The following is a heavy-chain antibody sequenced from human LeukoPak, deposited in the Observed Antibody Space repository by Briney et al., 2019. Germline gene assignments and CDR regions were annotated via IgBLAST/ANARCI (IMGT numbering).Heavy chain of an antibody. CDR3: ARQGMATINAFDI. CDR1: GYTFTGYY. J-gene: IGHJ3*02. V-gene: IGHV1-2*02. Sequence: ASVKVSCKASGYTFTGYYMHWVRQAPGQGLEWMAWINPNSGGTNYAQKFQGRVTMTRDTSISTAYMELSRLRSDDTAVYYCARQGMATINAFDIRGQGTMVTVSS. CDR2: INPNSGGT. D-gene: IGHD5-24*01.